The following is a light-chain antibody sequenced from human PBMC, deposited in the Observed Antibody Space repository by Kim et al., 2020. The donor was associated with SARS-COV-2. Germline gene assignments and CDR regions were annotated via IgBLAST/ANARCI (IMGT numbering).Light chain of an antibody. V-gene: IGLV3-19*01. Sequence: SSELTQDPAVSVVLGQTVRITCQGDSLRSYYASWYQQKPGQAPVLVIYGKNNRPSGIPDRFSGSSSGNTASLTIPGAQAEDEADYYCNSRDSSGNHVVFG. J-gene: IGLJ2*01. CDR1: SLRSYY. CDR2: GKN. CDR3: NSRDSSGNHVV.